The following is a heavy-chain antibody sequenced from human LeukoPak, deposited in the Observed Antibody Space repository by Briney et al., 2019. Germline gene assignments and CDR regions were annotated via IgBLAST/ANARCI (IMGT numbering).Heavy chain of an antibody. CDR1: GGSISSGDYY. D-gene: IGHD1-1*01. J-gene: IGHJ5*02. CDR2: IYYSGST. CDR3: ARQMETYNWFDP. V-gene: IGHV4-30-4*08. Sequence: PSETLSLTCTVSGGSISSGDYYWSWIRQPPGKGLEWIGYIYYSGSTYYNPSLKSRVTISVDTSKNQFSLELSSVTAADTAVYYCARQMETYNWFDPWGQGTLVTVSS.